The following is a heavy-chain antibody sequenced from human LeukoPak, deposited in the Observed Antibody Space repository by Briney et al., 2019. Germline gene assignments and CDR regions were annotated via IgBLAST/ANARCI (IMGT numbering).Heavy chain of an antibody. J-gene: IGHJ1*01. V-gene: IGHV1-2*02. CDR3: AREGLGYCSSNSCYTYFQH. CDR2: INPNSGGT. D-gene: IGHD2-2*02. Sequence: ASVKVSCKASGYTFTGYYMHWVRQAPGQGLEWMGWINPNSGGTNYAQKFQGRVTMTRDTSISTAYMELSRLRSDDTAVYYCAREGLGYCSSNSCYTYFQHWGQGTLVTVSS. CDR1: GYTFTGYY.